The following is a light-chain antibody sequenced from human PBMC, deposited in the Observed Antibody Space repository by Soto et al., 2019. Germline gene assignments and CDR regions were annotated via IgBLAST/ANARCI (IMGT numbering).Light chain of an antibody. J-gene: IGKJ1*01. CDR3: MQRVNFQLR. Sequence: DIVMTQTPLSLSVTPGEPAPVSCRSSQSLLDRGDGNTYVEWYLQKPGRSPQLLIYTVSHRATGVQDRFSGSGSDTAFTLRISRVGAGDVGVYYCMQRVNFQLRFGQGAKVDIK. CDR1: QSLLDRGDGNTY. V-gene: IGKV2-40*01. CDR2: TVS.